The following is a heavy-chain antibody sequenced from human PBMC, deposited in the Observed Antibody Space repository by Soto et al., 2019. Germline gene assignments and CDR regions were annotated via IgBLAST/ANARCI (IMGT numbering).Heavy chain of an antibody. CDR1: GGSISSGGYY. V-gene: IGHV4-31*03. J-gene: IGHJ4*02. Sequence: QVQLQESGPGLVKPSQTLSLTCTVSGGSISSGGYYWSWIRQHPGKGLEWIGYIYYSGSTYYNPSLMRRVTTSVDTSKNQFSLKLSSVTAADTAVYYCARAIVGATTREGIPPENSYYFDYWGQGTLVTVSS. CDR3: ARAIVGATTREGIPPENSYYFDY. CDR2: IYYSGST. D-gene: IGHD1-26*01.